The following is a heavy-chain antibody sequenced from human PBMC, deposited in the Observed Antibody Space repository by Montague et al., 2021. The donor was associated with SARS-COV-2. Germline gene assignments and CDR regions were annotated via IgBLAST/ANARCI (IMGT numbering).Heavy chain of an antibody. Sequence: SETLSLTCTVSGGSISSSSYYWGWIRQPPGKGLEWIGSIYYSGSTYCNPSLKSRVTISVDTSKNQFSLKLSSVTAADTAVYYCARLGRQQLVRLSGMDVWGQGTTVTVS. J-gene: IGHJ6*02. V-gene: IGHV4-39*07. CDR1: GGSISSSSYY. D-gene: IGHD6-13*01. CDR2: IYYSGST. CDR3: ARLGRQQLVRLSGMDV.